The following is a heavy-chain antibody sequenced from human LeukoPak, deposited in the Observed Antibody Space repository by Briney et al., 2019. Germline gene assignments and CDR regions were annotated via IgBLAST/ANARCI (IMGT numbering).Heavy chain of an antibody. V-gene: IGHV1-69*13. CDR2: IIPIFGTA. D-gene: IGHD5-18*01. CDR1: GGTFSSYA. J-gene: IGHJ4*02. CDR3: ARESGIEATYGYASY. Sequence: GASVKVSCKASGGTFSSYAISWVRQAPGQGLEWMGGIIPIFGTANYAQKFQGRVTITADESTSTAYMELSSPRSEDTAVYYCARESGIEATYGYASYWGQGTLVTVSS.